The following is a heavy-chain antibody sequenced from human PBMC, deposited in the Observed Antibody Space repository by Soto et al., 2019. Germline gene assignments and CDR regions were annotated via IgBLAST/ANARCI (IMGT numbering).Heavy chain of an antibody. Sequence: GGSLRLSCASSGFTFIAYEMHWVRQAPGKGLEWVSCISSSGSSVYYAGSVKGRFTISRDNSRNSLYLQMNSLRDEDTALYYCVRYCSSTLCNGVATRTFDYWGQGALVTVSS. CDR3: VRYCSSTLCNGVATRTFDY. CDR1: GFTFIAYE. D-gene: IGHD5-12*01. V-gene: IGHV3-48*03. J-gene: IGHJ4*02. CDR2: ISSSGSSV.